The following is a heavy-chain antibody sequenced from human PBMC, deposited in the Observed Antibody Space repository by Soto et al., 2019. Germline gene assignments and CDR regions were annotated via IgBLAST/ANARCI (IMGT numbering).Heavy chain of an antibody. J-gene: IGHJ4*02. CDR3: ARDAPGRVPGYCSGVRCYSEY. Sequence: QVQLVQSGAEVKKPGASVKVSCKASGYTFTSYGISWVRQAPGQGLEWMGWISAYNGNTNYAQKLQGRVTMTTDTSTSTAYMELRSLRSDDTDVYYCARDAPGRVPGYCSGVRCYSEYWGQGTMVTVSS. V-gene: IGHV1-18*01. CDR2: ISAYNGNT. D-gene: IGHD2-15*01. CDR1: GYTFTSYG.